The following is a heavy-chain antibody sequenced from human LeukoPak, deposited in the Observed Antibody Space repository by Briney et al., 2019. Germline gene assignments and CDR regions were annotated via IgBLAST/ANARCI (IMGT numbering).Heavy chain of an antibody. D-gene: IGHD2-21*01. CDR2: IASDGSHT. CDR3: ARERQDTILHSGAFDI. CDR1: GFTFNTYF. Sequence: RGSLKHSCAASGFTFNTYFMHWVRQAPGKGLELVADIASDGSHTFYVESVKGRFTISRDNSKNTLYLQMNSLRAEDTAVYFCARERQDTILHSGAFDIWGQGTMVTVSS. V-gene: IGHV3-30-3*01. J-gene: IGHJ3*02.